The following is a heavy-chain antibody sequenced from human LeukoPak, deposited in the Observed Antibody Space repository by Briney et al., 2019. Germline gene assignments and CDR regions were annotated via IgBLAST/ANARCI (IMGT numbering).Heavy chain of an antibody. CDR3: AKDQSNGYSGYHFDY. D-gene: IGHD5-12*01. CDR2: ISGSGGST. V-gene: IGHV3-23*01. J-gene: IGHJ4*02. CDR1: GFTFSSYA. Sequence: PGGSLRLSCAASGFTFSSYAMSWVRQAPGKGLEWVSAISGSGGSTYYADSVKGRFTISRDNSKDTLYLQMNSLRAEDTAVYYCAKDQSNGYSGYHFDYWGQGTLVTVSS.